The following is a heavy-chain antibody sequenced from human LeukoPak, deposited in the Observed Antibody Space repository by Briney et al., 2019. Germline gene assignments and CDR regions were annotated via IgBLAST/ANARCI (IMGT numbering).Heavy chain of an antibody. V-gene: IGHV3-7*01. D-gene: IGHD1-7*01. CDR3: ARRTGTTWGDYYYYMDV. J-gene: IGHJ6*03. CDR2: IKQDGSEK. Sequence: GGSLRLSCAASGFTFSSYWMSWVRQAPGKGLGWVANIKQDGSEKYYVDSVKGRFTISRDNAKNSLYLQMNSLRAEDTAVYYCARRTGTTWGDYYYYMDVWGKGTTVTVSS. CDR1: GFTFSSYW.